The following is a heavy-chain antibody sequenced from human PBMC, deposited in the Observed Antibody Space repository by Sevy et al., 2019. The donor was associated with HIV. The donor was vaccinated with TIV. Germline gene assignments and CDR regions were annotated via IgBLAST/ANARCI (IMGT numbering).Heavy chain of an antibody. Sequence: SETLSLTCTVSDGSISSSSYYWGWIRQPPGKGLEWIGSIYYSGNTYYNPSLKSRVTISVDTSKNQFSLKVSSVTAADTAKYYCARHRDSSSWRRVGFDYWGQGTLVTVSS. V-gene: IGHV4-39*01. CDR3: ARHRDSSSWRRVGFDY. CDR1: DGSISSSSYY. CDR2: IYYSGNT. J-gene: IGHJ4*02. D-gene: IGHD6-13*01.